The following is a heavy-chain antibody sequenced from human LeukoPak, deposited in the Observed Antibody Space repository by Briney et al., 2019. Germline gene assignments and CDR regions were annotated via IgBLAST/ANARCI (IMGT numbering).Heavy chain of an antibody. V-gene: IGHV1-69*05. CDR1: GGTFSSYA. D-gene: IGHD6-13*01. Sequence: ASVKVSCKASGGTFSSYAISWVRQAPGQGLEWMGGIIPIFGTANYAQKFQGRVTMTTDTSTSTAYMELRSLRSDDTAVYYCVVRPRKAACYDYWGQGTLVTVSS. J-gene: IGHJ4*02. CDR3: VVRPRKAACYDY. CDR2: IIPIFGTA.